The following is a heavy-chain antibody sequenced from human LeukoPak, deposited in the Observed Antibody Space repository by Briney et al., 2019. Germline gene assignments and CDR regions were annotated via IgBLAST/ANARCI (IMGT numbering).Heavy chain of an antibody. V-gene: IGHV1-8*01. J-gene: IGHJ5*02. CDR2: MNPNSGNT. Sequence: AASVTVSCKASGYTFTSYDINWVRQATGQGLEWMGWMNPNSGNTGYAQKFQGRVTMTRNTSISTAYMELSSLRSEDTAVYYCARIRGWYQLLWGNPFDPWGQGTLVTVSS. CDR1: GYTFTSYD. CDR3: ARIRGWYQLLWGNPFDP. D-gene: IGHD2-2*01.